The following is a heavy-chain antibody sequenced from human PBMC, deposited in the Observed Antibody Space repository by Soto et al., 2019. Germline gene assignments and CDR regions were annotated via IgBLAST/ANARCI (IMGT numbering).Heavy chain of an antibody. V-gene: IGHV5-51*01. CDR2: IYPGDSDT. J-gene: IGHJ4*02. CDR1: GYSFTNYW. D-gene: IGHD5-12*01. Sequence: PGESLKISCKGSGYSFTNYWIGWVRQMAGKGLEWMGIIYPGDSDTRYSPTFQGKVIISADKSTSTAYLQWSSLKASDTAMYYCARHSRDGYNIDYWGQGTVVTVSS. CDR3: ARHSRDGYNIDY.